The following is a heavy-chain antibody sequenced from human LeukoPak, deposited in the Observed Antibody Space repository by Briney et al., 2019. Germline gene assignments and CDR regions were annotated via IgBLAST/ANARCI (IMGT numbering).Heavy chain of an antibody. V-gene: IGHV3-30*02. D-gene: IGHD3-3*01. Sequence: HPGGSLRLSCAASGFTFSSYGMHWVRQAPGKGLEWVAFIRYDGSNKYYADSVKGRFTISRDNSKNTLYLQMNSLRAEGTAVYYCAKDLYYDFWSGYFDYWGQGTLVTVSS. J-gene: IGHJ4*02. CDR3: AKDLYYDFWSGYFDY. CDR1: GFTFSSYG. CDR2: IRYDGSNK.